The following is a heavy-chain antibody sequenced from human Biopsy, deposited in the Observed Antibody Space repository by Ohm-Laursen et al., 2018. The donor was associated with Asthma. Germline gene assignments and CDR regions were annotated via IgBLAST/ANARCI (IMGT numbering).Heavy chain of an antibody. V-gene: IGHV3-30*07. CDR1: GFSFSNFA. Sequence: SLRLSCAALGFSFSNFAIHWVRQAPGKGLEWVGVISKDASTQDYADSVKGRFTMARDNSKNTLDLQMNSLRAEDTAVYYCARGDSSNWSHYYFDYWGQGTLVTVSS. D-gene: IGHD3-22*01. CDR2: ISKDASTQ. CDR3: ARGDSSNWSHYYFDY. J-gene: IGHJ4*02.